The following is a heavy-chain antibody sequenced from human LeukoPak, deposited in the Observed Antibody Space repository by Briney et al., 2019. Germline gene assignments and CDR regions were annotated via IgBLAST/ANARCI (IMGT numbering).Heavy chain of an antibody. CDR3: ARGVTGSGSYYAIDY. J-gene: IGHJ4*02. Sequence: SETLSLTCTVSGGSISSYYWSWIRQPPGKGLGWIGYIYYSGSTNYNPSLKSRVTISVDTSKNQFSLKLSSVTAADTAVYYCARGVTGSGSYYAIDYWGQGTLVTVSS. CDR2: IYYSGST. V-gene: IGHV4-59*01. CDR1: GGSISSYY. D-gene: IGHD3-10*01.